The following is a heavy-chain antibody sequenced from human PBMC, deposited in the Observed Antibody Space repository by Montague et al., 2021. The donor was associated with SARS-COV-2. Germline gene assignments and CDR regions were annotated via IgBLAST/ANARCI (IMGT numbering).Heavy chain of an antibody. CDR2: ISMSETRT. D-gene: IGHD5-18*01. J-gene: IGHJ4*02. Sequence: SLRLSCAAAGFTFSRYSMSWVRQAPGKGLEWISYISMSETRTKYADSVKGRFTISRDNARNSLYLQMRSLTGGDTAVYYCARVASEHTAMAPDYWGQGTLVTVSS. CDR1: GFTFSRYS. CDR3: ARVASEHTAMAPDY. V-gene: IGHV3-48*04.